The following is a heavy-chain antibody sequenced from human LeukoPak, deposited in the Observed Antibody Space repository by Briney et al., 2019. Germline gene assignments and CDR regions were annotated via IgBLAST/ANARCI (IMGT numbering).Heavy chain of an antibody. D-gene: IGHD3-10*01. CDR3: ARSYGSGSYYSGLDY. CDR2: ISSSGSTI. CDR1: GFTFSDYY. Sequence: GGSLRLSCAASGFTFSDYYMSWIRQAPGKGLEWVSYISSSGSTIYHADSVKGRFTISRDNAKNSLYLQMNSLRAEDTAVYYCARSYGSGSYYSGLDYWGQGTLVTVSS. V-gene: IGHV3-11*04. J-gene: IGHJ4*02.